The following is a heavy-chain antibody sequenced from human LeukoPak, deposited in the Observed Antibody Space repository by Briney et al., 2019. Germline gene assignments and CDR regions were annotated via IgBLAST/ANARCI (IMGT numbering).Heavy chain of an antibody. J-gene: IGHJ4*02. CDR3: TKHPIVGAPDY. V-gene: IGHV3-23*01. CDR2: ITGSGEST. Sequence: GGPLRLSCAASQFTFNNYAMTWVRQTPGKGLEWVSTITGSGESTYYADSVKGRFTISRDNSKNTLYLQMNSLRAEDTALYYCTKHPIVGAPDYWGQGTLVTVSS. D-gene: IGHD1-26*01. CDR1: QFTFNNYA.